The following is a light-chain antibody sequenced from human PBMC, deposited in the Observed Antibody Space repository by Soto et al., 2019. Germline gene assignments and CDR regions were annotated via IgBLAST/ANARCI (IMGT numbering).Light chain of an antibody. CDR1: QSVLYSSNNKKD. V-gene: IGKV4-1*01. Sequence: DIVMTQSPDSLAVSLGERATINCKSSQSVLYSSNNKKDLAWYQQKPGQPPKLLIYWASTRESGVPDRFSGSGSGTDFTLTISSLQAEDVAVYYCQQYYSTPHTFGQWTKLEIK. CDR3: QQYYSTPHT. J-gene: IGKJ2*01. CDR2: WAS.